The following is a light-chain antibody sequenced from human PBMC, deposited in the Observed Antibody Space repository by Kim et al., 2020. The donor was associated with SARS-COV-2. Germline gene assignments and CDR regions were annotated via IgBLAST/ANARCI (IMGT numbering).Light chain of an antibody. CDR2: AAS. CDR1: QVCSNY. V-gene: IGKV1-16*02. Sequence: APVGDRVTLTCRARQVCSNYLAWFQQKPGKAPQSLIYAASSLQSAVPSKFSGSGSGTDFTLTISSLQPEDFATYFCQQYNSYPPTFGPGTKVDIK. CDR3: QQYNSYPPT. J-gene: IGKJ3*01.